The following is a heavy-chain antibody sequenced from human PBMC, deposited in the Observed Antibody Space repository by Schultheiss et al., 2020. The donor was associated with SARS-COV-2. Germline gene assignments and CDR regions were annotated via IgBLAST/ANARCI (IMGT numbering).Heavy chain of an antibody. CDR3: ARDPEWESRGSFDY. Sequence: GGSLRLSCAASGFTFSSYSMNWVRQAPGKGLEWVSAISGSGGSTYYADSVKGRFTISRDNAKNTLYLQMNSLRAEDTAVYYCARDPEWESRGSFDYWGQGTLVTVSS. CDR1: GFTFSSYS. CDR2: ISGSGGST. V-gene: IGHV3-23*01. J-gene: IGHJ4*02. D-gene: IGHD1-26*01.